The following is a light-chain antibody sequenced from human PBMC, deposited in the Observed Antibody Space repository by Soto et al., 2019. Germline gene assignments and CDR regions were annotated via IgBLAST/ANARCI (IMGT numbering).Light chain of an antibody. Sequence: DIQMTQSPSTLSASVGDRVSITCRASESISSWLAWYQQKPGKAPKLLIYKASSLERGVPSRFSGSGSGTEFTLTISSLQSEDFAVYYCQQYNNWPRTFGQGTKVDIK. CDR3: QQYNNWPRT. CDR2: KAS. V-gene: IGKV1-5*03. CDR1: ESISSW. J-gene: IGKJ1*01.